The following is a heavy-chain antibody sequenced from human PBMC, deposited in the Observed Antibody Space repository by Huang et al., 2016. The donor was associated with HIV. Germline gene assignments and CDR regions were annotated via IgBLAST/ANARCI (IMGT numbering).Heavy chain of an antibody. CDR3: ARSAPWCYYGSGSSYYFDY. J-gene: IGHJ4*02. V-gene: IGHV2-70*01. Sequence: QVTLRESGPALVKPTQTLTLTCTFPGFSLSTSGMCVTWIRQPPGKALEWLAHINWDDDKYFSTSLKTRLTSSKDTSRNPVVLTMTNMDPVDTATYYCARSAPWCYYGSGSSYYFDYWGQGTLFTVSS. CDR2: INWDDDK. CDR1: GFSLSTSGMC. D-gene: IGHD3-10*01.